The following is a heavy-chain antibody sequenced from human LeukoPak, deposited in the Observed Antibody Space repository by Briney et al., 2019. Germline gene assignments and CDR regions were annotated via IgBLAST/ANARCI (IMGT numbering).Heavy chain of an antibody. CDR3: AIYIVVVPAANEYFQH. CDR1: GFTFSSYA. J-gene: IGHJ1*01. D-gene: IGHD2-2*01. CDR2: IIGIAGTT. Sequence: GGXLRLSCAASGFTFSSYAMRWVRQAPGKGLEGVSAIIGIAGTTYYAHSVNGRFTISTDNSKNTLYLQMNSLRAEDTAVYYCAIYIVVVPAANEYFQHWGQGTLVTVSS. V-gene: IGHV3-23*01.